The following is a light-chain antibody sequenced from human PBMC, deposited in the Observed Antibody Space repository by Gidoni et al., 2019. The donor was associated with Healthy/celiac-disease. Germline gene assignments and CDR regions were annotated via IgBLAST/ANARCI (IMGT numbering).Light chain of an antibody. Sequence: DIVLTLSPSTLSSSPGDRVTITCRASQSVSSYLAWYQQKPGQAPKLLIYDASNMPTGIPARFSGSGSGTDFTLTISSLEPEDFAVYYCQQRSNWPYTFGQGTKLEIK. J-gene: IGKJ2*01. CDR3: QQRSNWPYT. V-gene: IGKV3-11*01. CDR1: QSVSSY. CDR2: DAS.